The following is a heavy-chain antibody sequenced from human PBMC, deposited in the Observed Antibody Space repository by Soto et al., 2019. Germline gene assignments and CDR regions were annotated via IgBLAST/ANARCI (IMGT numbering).Heavy chain of an antibody. CDR3: ACLYNWNGWSDY. D-gene: IGHD1-20*01. CDR1: GVSITSYY. V-gene: IGHV4-4*07. Sequence: QVQLQESGPGLVKPSETLSLTCTVSGVSITSYYWSLIRQPAGKGLEWIGRIYSSGSTNYPPSLKGRVTMSIDTSKNPSSLKLSSVAAADPAVYYCACLYNWNGWSDYWGPGTLVTVSS. CDR2: IYSSGST. J-gene: IGHJ4*02.